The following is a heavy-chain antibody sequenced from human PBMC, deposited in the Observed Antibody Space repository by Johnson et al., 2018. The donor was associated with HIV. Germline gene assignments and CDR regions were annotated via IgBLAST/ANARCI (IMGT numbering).Heavy chain of an antibody. J-gene: IGHJ3*02. Sequence: VQLVESGGGLVQPGGSLRLSCAASGFTFSSYDMHWVRQATGKGLEWVSAIGTAGDTYYPGSVKGRFTISRENAKNSLYLQMNSLRAEDTAVYSCARAVARGQWLANGYIWCQGTMVTVSS. CDR3: ARAVARGQWLANGYI. D-gene: IGHD6-19*01. V-gene: IGHV3-13*01. CDR2: IGTAGDT. CDR1: GFTFSSYD.